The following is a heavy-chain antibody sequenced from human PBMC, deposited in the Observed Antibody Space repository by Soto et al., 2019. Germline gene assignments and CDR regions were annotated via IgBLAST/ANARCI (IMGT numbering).Heavy chain of an antibody. V-gene: IGHV3-48*03. D-gene: IGHD6-19*01. CDR3: AREGFMGWSPPRFFDY. CDR1: GFTFSSYE. J-gene: IGHJ4*02. CDR2: ISSSGSTI. Sequence: EVQLVESGGGLVQPGGSLRLSCAASGFTFSSYEMNWVRQAPGKGLEWVSYISSSGSTIYYADSVKGRFTISRDNAKNSLYLQMNSLRAEDTAVYYCAREGFMGWSPPRFFDYWGQGTLVTVSS.